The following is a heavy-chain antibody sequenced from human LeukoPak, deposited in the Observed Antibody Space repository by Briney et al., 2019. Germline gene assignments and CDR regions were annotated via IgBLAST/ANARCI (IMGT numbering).Heavy chain of an antibody. J-gene: IGHJ5*02. CDR1: GFSLNTSGVG. CDR2: IYWDDDK. Sequence: SGPTLVNPTQTLTLTCTFSGFSLNTSGVGVGWIRQPPRKALEWLALIYWDDDKRYSPSLKSRLTITKDTSKNQVVLTMTNMDPVDTATYYCAHRKWYYGQDRFDPWGQGTLVTVSS. V-gene: IGHV2-5*02. D-gene: IGHD3-10*01. CDR3: AHRKWYYGQDRFDP.